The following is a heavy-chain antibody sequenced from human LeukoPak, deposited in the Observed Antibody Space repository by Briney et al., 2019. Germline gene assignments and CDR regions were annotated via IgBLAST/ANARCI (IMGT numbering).Heavy chain of an antibody. V-gene: IGHV4-34*01. CDR2: MHHRSST. J-gene: IGHJ2*01. D-gene: IGHD3/OR15-3a*01. CDR1: GGSLNGYY. Sequence: SETLSLTCAVSGGSLNGYYWTWIRQSPGKGLEWIGEMHHRSSTSYKASLRSRVTISRDTSGNQFSLELSSVTAADTAVYYCARGILDYYYFDLWGRGTLVTVSS. CDR3: ARGILDYYYFDL.